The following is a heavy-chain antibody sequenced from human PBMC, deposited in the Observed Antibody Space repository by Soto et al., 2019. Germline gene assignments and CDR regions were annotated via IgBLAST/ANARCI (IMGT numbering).Heavy chain of an antibody. CDR1: GVPITTFY. J-gene: IGHJ6*02. D-gene: IGHD3-10*01. CDR2: IYYGGST. CDR3: ARGQLLHYQYGLDV. Sequence: QVQLQESGPALVRPSDSLSLMCSVSGVPITTFYWSGIRQAPGKGLEYIGYIYYGGSTHYNPALKSRVTISVDTANNEFSLKLRSVTAADTAAYYCARGQLLHYQYGLDVWGQGTTVIV. V-gene: IGHV4-59*07.